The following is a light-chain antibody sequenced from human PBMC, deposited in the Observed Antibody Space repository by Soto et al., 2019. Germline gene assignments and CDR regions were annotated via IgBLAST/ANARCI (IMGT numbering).Light chain of an antibody. J-gene: IGLJ2*01. V-gene: IGLV2-8*01. CDR1: SSDVGRYNY. Sequence: QSVLTQPPSASGSPGQSVTISCTGTSSDVGRYNYVSWYQQHPGNAPKLIIYDVSKRSSGVPDRFSGSKSGKTASLTVSGLQAEDEADYYCSSHAGSSVVFGGGTKLTVL. CDR2: DVS. CDR3: SSHAGSSVV.